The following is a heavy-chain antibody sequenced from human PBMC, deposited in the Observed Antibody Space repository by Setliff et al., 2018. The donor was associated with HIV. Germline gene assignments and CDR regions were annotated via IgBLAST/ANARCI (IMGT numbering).Heavy chain of an antibody. CDR2: IDQDESEK. V-gene: IGHV3-7*01. D-gene: IGHD1-26*01. CDR3: ARGSGSY. CDR1: GFTFSQYW. J-gene: IGHJ4*02. Sequence: GASVKVSCAASGFTFSQYWMSWARQAPGKGLEWVANIDQDESEKYYVDYVKGRFTISRDNAKKSLYLQMNSLRPEDTAVYYCARGSGSYWGQGTLVTVSS.